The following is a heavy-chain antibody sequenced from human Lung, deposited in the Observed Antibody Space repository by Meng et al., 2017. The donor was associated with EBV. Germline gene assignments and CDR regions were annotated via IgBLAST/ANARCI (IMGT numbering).Heavy chain of an antibody. CDR1: GYTFTTYG. V-gene: IGHV7-4-1*02. D-gene: IGHD6-25*01. CDR3: ARDSEAADY. J-gene: IGHJ4*02. CDR2: INTNTGKP. Sequence: QMQLLQSGSELKKPGSSVRISCKASGYTFTTYGRNWVRQAPGQGLEWMGWINTNTGKPTYAQGLTGRFVFSLDTSVSTADLQISSLKAEDTAVYYCARDSEAADYWGQGTLVTVSS.